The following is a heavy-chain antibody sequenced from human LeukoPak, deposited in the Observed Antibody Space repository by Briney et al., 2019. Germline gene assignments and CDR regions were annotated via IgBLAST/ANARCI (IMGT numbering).Heavy chain of an antibody. CDR3: ARHYLFSGSSTDY. Sequence: GESLKISCKGSGYSFIRYWIGWVRQKPRKGLEWRGIIYPGDSDTRYSPSFQGRVTISADKSISTAYLQWSSLKASDTAMYYCARHYLFSGSSTDYWGQGTLVTVSS. J-gene: IGHJ4*02. CDR1: GYSFIRYW. D-gene: IGHD3-10*01. V-gene: IGHV5-51*01. CDR2: IYPGDSDT.